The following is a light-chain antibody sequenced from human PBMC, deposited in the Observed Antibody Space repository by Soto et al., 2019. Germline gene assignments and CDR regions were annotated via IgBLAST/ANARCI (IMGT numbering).Light chain of an antibody. V-gene: IGKV3-20*01. J-gene: IGKJ3*01. Sequence: EVALTQSPGTLSLSPGERAILSCRASQTVSSGYLAWYQQKPGQAPRLLIYGASSRATGIPDRFSGSGSGTEFTLTIRRLEQEDFAVYYCQQYGNSPFTFGPGTKVEIK. CDR2: GAS. CDR1: QTVSSGY. CDR3: QQYGNSPFT.